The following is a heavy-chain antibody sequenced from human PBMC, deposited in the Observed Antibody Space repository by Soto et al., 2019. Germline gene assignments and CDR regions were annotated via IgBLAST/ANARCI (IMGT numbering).Heavy chain of an antibody. J-gene: IGHJ6*02. CDR1: GFSLSTSRMG. CDR3: ARTYGLYSSSSEGYYSYGMDV. D-gene: IGHD6-6*01. V-gene: IGHV2-70*01. Sequence: GRTLANSRKKLTVTGTFAGFSLSTSRMGVSWIRGPPGKTLDWLALIDWDDDKYYSTSLKTRLTISKDTSKTQVVLTMTNMDPVDTATYYCARTYGLYSSSSEGYYSYGMDVWGQGPTVFVSS. CDR2: IDWDDDK.